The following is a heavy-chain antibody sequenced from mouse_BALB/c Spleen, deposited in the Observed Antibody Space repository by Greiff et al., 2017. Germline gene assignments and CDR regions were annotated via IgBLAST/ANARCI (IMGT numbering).Heavy chain of an antibody. J-gene: IGHJ4*01. CDR1: GFSLPSYG. CDR2: IWAGGST. CDR3: ARGNYGAMDY. Sequence: VQLQESGPGLVAPSQSLSITCTVSGFSLPSYGVHWVRQPPGKGLEWLGVIWAGGSTNYYSALMSRLSISKDNSKSQVFLKMNSLQTDDTAMYYCARGNYGAMDYWGQGTSVTVSS. V-gene: IGHV2-9*02. D-gene: IGHD2-1*01.